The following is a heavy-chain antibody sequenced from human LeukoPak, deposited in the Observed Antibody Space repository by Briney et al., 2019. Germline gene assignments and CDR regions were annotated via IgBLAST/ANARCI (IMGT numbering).Heavy chain of an antibody. CDR3: ARDGSGAFDI. Sequence: TGGSLRLSCAASGFSFSSYSMNWVRQAPGKGLEWVSSITTSSSYIYYADSVKGRFTISRDNAKNSLYLQMNSLRAEDTAVYYCARDGSGAFDIWGQGTMVTVSS. CDR2: ITTSSSYI. J-gene: IGHJ3*02. V-gene: IGHV3-21*01. CDR1: GFSFSSYS. D-gene: IGHD3-10*01.